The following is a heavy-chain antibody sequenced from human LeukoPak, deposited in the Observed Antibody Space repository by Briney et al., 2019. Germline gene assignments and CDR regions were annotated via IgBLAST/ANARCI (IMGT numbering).Heavy chain of an antibody. V-gene: IGHV4-38-2*02. CDR3: ERDGGVRGVGAKGEVYYYYYMDV. D-gene: IGHD1-26*01. CDR1: GYSISSGYC. J-gene: IGHJ6*03. Sequence: PSETLSLTCTVSGYSISSGYCWGWIRQPPGKGLEWIGTIYHDGRTYFNPSLKSRVTISLDTSKNQFSLKLSSVTAADTAVYYFERDGGVRGVGAKGEVYYYYYMDVWGKGTTVTISS. CDR2: IYHDGRT.